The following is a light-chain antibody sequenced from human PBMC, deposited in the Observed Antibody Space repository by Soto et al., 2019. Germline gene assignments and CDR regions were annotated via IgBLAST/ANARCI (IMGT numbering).Light chain of an antibody. J-gene: IGKJ1*01. Sequence: DIVMTHAPDSLSVSLGARATINCKSSQSVLSSSNNKNYLAWYQQKPGQPPKVVIYWASTRGSGVPDRFSGSGSGTDFTLTISCLQSEDFATYYCQQYYSYPWTFGQGTKVDIK. V-gene: IGKV4-1*01. CDR1: QSVLSSSNNKNY. CDR2: WAS. CDR3: QQYYSYPWT.